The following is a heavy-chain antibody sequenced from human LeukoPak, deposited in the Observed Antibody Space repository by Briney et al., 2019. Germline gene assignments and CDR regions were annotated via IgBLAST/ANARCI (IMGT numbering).Heavy chain of an antibody. CDR2: ISWNSGSI. CDR1: GFTFDDYA. V-gene: IGHV3-9*01. J-gene: IGHJ4*02. CDR3: ARRGYCSSTSCSNTGYYFDY. D-gene: IGHD2-2*01. Sequence: GGSLRLSCAASGFTFDDYAMHWVRQAPGKGLEWVSGISWNSGSIGYADSVKGRFTISRDNAKNSLYLQMNSLRAEDTAVYYCARRGYCSSTSCSNTGYYFDYWGQGTLVTVSS.